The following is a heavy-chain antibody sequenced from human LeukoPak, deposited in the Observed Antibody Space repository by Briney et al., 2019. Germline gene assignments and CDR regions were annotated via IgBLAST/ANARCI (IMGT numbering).Heavy chain of an antibody. CDR2: INHSGST. CDR1: GGSFSGYY. D-gene: IGHD3-10*01. Sequence: SETLSLTCAVYGGSFSGYYWSWIRQPPGKGLEWIGEINHSGSTNYNPSLKSRVTISVDTSKNQFSLKLSSVTAADTAVYYCAREDQYYGPGSFDYWGQGTLSPSPQ. V-gene: IGHV4-34*01. CDR3: AREDQYYGPGSFDY. J-gene: IGHJ4*02.